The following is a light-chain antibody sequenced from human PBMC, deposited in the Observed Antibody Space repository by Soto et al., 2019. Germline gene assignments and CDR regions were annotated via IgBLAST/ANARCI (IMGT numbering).Light chain of an antibody. V-gene: IGKV3-15*01. CDR2: GAS. J-gene: IGKJ1*01. CDR1: QSISAN. Sequence: EIVMTQSPATLSVSPGERATLSCRASQSISANLVWYQQKPGQAPRLLIYGASTRATGIPARFSGSGSGTEFTLTISSLQSEDFAVYYCQQYHNWWTFGQGTKVDI. CDR3: QQYHNWWT.